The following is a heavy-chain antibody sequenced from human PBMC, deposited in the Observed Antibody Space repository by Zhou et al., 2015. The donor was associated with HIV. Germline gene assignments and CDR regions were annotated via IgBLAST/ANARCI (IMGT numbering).Heavy chain of an antibody. CDR1: GYTFINYD. D-gene: IGHD3-22*01. J-gene: IGHJ4*02. V-gene: IGHV1-8*01. Sequence: QAQLVQSGAEVKKPGASVKVSCEASGYTFINYDINWVRQVTGQGLEWMGWMNPNSGNTGFAQKFQGRVTMTTDTSTSTGYMELRSLRSDDTATYFCARDDSSGYHSFDYWGQGTLVTVS. CDR3: ARDDSSGYHSFDY. CDR2: MNPNSGNT.